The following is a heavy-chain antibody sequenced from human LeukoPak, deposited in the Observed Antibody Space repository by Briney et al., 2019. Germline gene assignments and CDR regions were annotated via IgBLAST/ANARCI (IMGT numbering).Heavy chain of an antibody. D-gene: IGHD3-22*01. CDR2: IYHSGST. J-gene: IGHJ4*02. CDR1: GYSISSGYY. Sequence: SETLSLTCTVSGYSISSGYYWGWIRQPPGKGLEWIGSIYHSGSTYYNPSLKSRVTISLDTSKNQFSLKLSSVTAADTAVYYCARASYYYDTMGPEKKFDYWGQGTLVTVSS. CDR3: ARASYYYDTMGPEKKFDY. V-gene: IGHV4-38-2*02.